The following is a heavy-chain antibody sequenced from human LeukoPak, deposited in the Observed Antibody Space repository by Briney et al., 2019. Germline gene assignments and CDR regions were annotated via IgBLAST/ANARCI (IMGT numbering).Heavy chain of an antibody. J-gene: IGHJ4*02. CDR1: GDSVSNNTTA. CDR3: AKGYSISY. CDR2: TYYRSKWYN. V-gene: IGHV6-1*01. D-gene: IGHD6-13*01. Sequence: SQTLSLTCAISGDSVSNNTTAWNWIRQSPSRGLQWLGRTYYRSKWYNEYAESVKSRININSDTSKNQFSLHLNSVTPEGTAVYYCAKGYSISYWGQGTLVTVSS.